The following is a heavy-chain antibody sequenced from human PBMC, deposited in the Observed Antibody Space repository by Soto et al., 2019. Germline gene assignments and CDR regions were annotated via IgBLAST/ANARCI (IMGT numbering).Heavy chain of an antibody. CDR2: IIPLFDSA. CDR3: AASTFQSGVSGYFHLDH. V-gene: IGHV1-69*06. Sequence: QVHLVQSGTEVKKPGSSVQVSCKTSGDTFSNQAISWVRQAPGQGLEWMGGIIPLFDSASYAQRSHDRVTITADKFTNTVYMKLRSLTSEYTAVYYCAASTFQSGVSGYFHLDHWGQGTLVTVSS. D-gene: IGHD3-3*01. J-gene: IGHJ4*02. CDR1: GDTFSNQA.